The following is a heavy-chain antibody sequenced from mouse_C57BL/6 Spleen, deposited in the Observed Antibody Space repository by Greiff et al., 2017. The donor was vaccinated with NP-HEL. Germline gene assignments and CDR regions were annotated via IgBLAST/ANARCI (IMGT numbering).Heavy chain of an antibody. V-gene: IGHV1-52*01. D-gene: IGHD2-3*01. CDR1: GYTFTSYW. J-gene: IGHJ3*01. Sequence: QVQLQQPGAELVRPGSSVKLSCKASGYTFTSYWMHWVKQRPIQGLEWIGNIDPSDSETHYNQKFKDKATLTVDKSSSTAYMQLSSLTSEDSAVYYCARDDGYYEFAYWGQGTLVTVSA. CDR3: ARDDGYYEFAY. CDR2: IDPSDSET.